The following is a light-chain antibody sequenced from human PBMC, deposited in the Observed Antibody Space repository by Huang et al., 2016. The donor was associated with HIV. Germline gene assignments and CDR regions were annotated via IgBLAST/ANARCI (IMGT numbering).Light chain of an antibody. V-gene: IGKV3-11*01. CDR1: QSISNS. J-gene: IGKJ5*01. Sequence: EIVLTQSPVTLSLSPGERATLSCRASQSISNSLVWYQQIPGQAPRLLIYDASNRATGIPPRFSGSGSGTDFTLTITSLEPEDFAVYYCQQRRKWPITFGQGTRLEIK. CDR2: DAS. CDR3: QQRRKWPIT.